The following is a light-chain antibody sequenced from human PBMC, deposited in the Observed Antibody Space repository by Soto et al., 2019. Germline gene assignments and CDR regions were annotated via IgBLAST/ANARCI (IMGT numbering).Light chain of an antibody. CDR1: SSDVGSYSL. J-gene: IGLJ3*02. V-gene: IGLV2-23*01. Sequence: QSALTQPASVSGSPGRSITISCTGASSDVGSYSLVSWYQHHPGKAPKLMIYEGTKRPSGVSNRFSASKSGNTASLTISGLQAEDEADYYCCSYTGGSTWVFGGGTQLTVL. CDR2: EGT. CDR3: CSYTGGSTWV.